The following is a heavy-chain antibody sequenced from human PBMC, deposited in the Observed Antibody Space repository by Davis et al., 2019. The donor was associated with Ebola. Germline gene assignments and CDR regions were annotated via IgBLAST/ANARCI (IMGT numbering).Heavy chain of an antibody. CDR3: ARRLRDWSFFDY. Sequence: GSLRLSCAASGFTFSSYAMSWVRQAPGKGLEWVANIKQDGSDKFYVDSVRGRFTISKDNAKNSLYLQMNSLRAEDTAVYYCARRLRDWSFFDYWGQGTLVTVSS. CDR1: GFTFSSYA. CDR2: IKQDGSDK. D-gene: IGHD3-9*01. J-gene: IGHJ4*02. V-gene: IGHV3-7*01.